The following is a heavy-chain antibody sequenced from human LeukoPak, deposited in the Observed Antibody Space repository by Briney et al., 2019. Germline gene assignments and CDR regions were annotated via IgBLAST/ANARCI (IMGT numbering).Heavy chain of an antibody. CDR1: GFSFTDYP. CDR3: ATDQRYAFDY. J-gene: IGHJ4*02. CDR2: IRTTAEGAKYA. V-gene: IGHV3-48*02. D-gene: IGHD3-9*01. Sequence: GGSLRLSCATSGFSFTDYPMNWVRQAPGKGLEWISNIRTTAEGAKYAYYADSVKGRVTISRDDGKNTLYLHMNSLRDDDTAVYYCATDQRYAFDYWGQGIVVTVSS.